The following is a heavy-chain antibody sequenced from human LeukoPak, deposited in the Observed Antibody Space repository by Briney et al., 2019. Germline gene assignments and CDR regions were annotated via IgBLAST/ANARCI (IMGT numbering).Heavy chain of an antibody. CDR3: ARGPSVTSPRSYYYYGMDV. CDR2: ISSNGGST. J-gene: IGHJ6*02. CDR1: GFTFSSYA. D-gene: IGHD4-17*01. V-gene: IGHV3-64*01. Sequence: GGSLRLSCAASGFTFSSYAMHWVRQAPGKGLEYVSAISSNGGSTYYANSVKGRFTISRDNSKNTLYLQMGSLRAEDMAVYYCARGPSVTSPRSYYYYGMDVWGQGTTVTVSS.